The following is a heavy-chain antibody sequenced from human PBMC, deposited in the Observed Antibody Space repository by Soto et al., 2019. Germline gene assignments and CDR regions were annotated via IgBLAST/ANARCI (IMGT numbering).Heavy chain of an antibody. V-gene: IGHV4-34*01. Sequence: SETLSLTCAVYGGSFSGYYWSWIRQPPGKGLEWIGEINHSGSTNYNPSLKSRVTISVDTSKNQFSLKLSSVTAADTAVYYCAREDGYYMDVWGKGTTVTVSS. CDR2: INHSGST. CDR1: GGSFSGYY. J-gene: IGHJ6*03. CDR3: AREDGYYMDV.